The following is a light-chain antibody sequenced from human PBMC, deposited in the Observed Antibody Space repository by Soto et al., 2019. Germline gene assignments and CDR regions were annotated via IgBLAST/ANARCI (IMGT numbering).Light chain of an antibody. Sequence: EIVFTQSPATLSLSPGERATLSCRASQSVSSYLAWYQQKPGQAPRLLIYDASNRATGIPARFSGSGSGTDFTLTISSLEPEDFAVYYCQQRSNWLPFTFGPGTKVDIK. J-gene: IGKJ3*01. CDR1: QSVSSY. V-gene: IGKV3-11*01. CDR3: QQRSNWLPFT. CDR2: DAS.